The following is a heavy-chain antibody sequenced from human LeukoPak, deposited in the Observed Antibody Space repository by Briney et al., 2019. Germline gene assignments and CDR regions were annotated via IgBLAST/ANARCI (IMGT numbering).Heavy chain of an antibody. CDR3: ARQRRSGWYSLSFDY. V-gene: IGHV4-34*01. J-gene: IGHJ4*02. D-gene: IGHD6-19*01. CDR1: GGSFSGYY. CDR2: INHSGST. Sequence: SETLSLTCAVYGGSFSGYYWSWIRQPPGKGLEWIGEINHSGSTNYNPSLKSRVTISVDTSKNQFSLKLSSVTAADTAVYYCARQRRSGWYSLSFDYWGQGTLVTVSS.